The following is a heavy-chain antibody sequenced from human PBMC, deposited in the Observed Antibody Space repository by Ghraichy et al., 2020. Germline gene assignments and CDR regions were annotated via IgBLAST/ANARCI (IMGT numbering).Heavy chain of an antibody. D-gene: IGHD1-1*01. CDR2: IYYSGST. Sequence: SETLSLTCTVSGGSISSYYWSWIRQPPGKGLEWIGYIYYSGSTNYNPSLKSRVTISVDTSKNQFSLKLSSVTAADTAVYYCARRKGTSRTYFDYWGQETLVAFSS. V-gene: IGHV4-59*01. CDR1: GGSISSYY. CDR3: ARRKGTSRTYFDY. J-gene: IGHJ4*02.